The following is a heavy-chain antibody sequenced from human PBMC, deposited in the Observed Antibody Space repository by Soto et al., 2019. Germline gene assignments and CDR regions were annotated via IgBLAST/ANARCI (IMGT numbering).Heavy chain of an antibody. CDR1: GGSIYRSGYY. CDR2: IDYNGVT. Sequence: SETLSLTCTVSGGSIYRSGYYWGWIRQPPGRGLEWIGNIDYNGVTYSNPSLKSRVTISRDTSKNQFSLKLTSVTAADTALYYCGKVLVGATGHTDSDSWGPGTLVTAPQ. D-gene: IGHD2-15*01. CDR3: GKVLVGATGHTDSDS. J-gene: IGHJ4*02. V-gene: IGHV4-39*01.